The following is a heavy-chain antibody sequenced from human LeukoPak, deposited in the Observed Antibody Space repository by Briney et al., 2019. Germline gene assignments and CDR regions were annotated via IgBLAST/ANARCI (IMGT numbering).Heavy chain of an antibody. D-gene: IGHD3-9*01. CDR1: GFILSSYD. V-gene: IGHV3-30*04. CDR3: ARHFTTGSIDH. Sequence: GGSLRLSCAASGFILSSYDMHRVRQPPGKGLECLAVISREGSIKYHADSVRGRFTISIDNSHNTLYLQMNSLRAEDTAVYYCARHFTTGSIDHWGQGNLVTVSS. CDR2: ISREGSIK. J-gene: IGHJ4*02.